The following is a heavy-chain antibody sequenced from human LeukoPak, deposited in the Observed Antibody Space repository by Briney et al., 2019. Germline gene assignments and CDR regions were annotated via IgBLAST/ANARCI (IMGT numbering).Heavy chain of an antibody. J-gene: IGHJ4*02. CDR3: ARDAVARSLDY. V-gene: IGHV1-2*02. D-gene: IGHD4-23*01. CDR1: GYTFTGYY. CDR2: ISPSSGGT. Sequence: GASVKVSCKAPGYTFTGYYIHWVRQAPGQGLEWMGWISPSSGGTNYAQKFQDRVTMTRDSSISTAYMELSSLRSDDTARYYCARDAVARSLDYWGQGTLVTVSS.